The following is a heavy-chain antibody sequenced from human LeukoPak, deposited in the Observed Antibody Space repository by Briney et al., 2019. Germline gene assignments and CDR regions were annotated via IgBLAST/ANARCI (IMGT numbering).Heavy chain of an antibody. CDR1: GAPLNNYY. CDR2: VDYSGST. D-gene: IGHD5-24*01. Sequence: PSETLSLTCTVSGAPLNNYYWNWVRQPPGKELEWIGNVDYSGSTRYNPSLKSRATMSLDSSKNQFSLRLTSVTAADTAVYYCVRKGDGYNSGYFDLWGRGTLVTVSS. J-gene: IGHJ2*01. V-gene: IGHV4-59*08. CDR3: VRKGDGYNSGYFDL.